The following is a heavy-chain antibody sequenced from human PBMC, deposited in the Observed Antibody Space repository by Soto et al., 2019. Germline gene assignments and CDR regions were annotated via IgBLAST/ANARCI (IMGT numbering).Heavy chain of an antibody. Sequence: ASVKVSCKVSGYTLTELSMHWVQQAPGKGLEWMGGFDPEDGETIYAQKFQGRVTMTEDTSTDTAYMELSSLRSEDTAVYYCATTVVRGVIIDYYYGMDVWGQGTTVTVSS. J-gene: IGHJ6*02. D-gene: IGHD3-10*01. V-gene: IGHV1-24*01. CDR1: GYTLTELS. CDR3: ATTVVRGVIIDYYYGMDV. CDR2: FDPEDGET.